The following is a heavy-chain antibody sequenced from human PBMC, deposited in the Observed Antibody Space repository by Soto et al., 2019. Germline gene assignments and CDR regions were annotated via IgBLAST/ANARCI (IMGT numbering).Heavy chain of an antibody. D-gene: IGHD2-8*01. V-gene: IGHV3-23*01. J-gene: IGHJ4*02. CDR3: AKYCSSDVCFDY. CDR2: ISGSGGST. Sequence: EVQLLESGGGLVQPGGSLRLSCAASGFTFSSYAMSWVRQAPGKGLEWVSAISGSGGSTYYADSVKGRFTISRDNSKNSLYLQMSSLRDEDTAVYYCAKYCSSDVCFDYWGQGTLVTVSS. CDR1: GFTFSSYA.